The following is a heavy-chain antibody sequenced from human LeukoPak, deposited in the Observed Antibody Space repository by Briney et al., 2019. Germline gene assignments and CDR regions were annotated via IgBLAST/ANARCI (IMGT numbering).Heavy chain of an antibody. V-gene: IGHV3-23*01. CDR2: ISGSGGST. D-gene: IGHD3-3*01. Sequence: GGSLRLSCAASGFTFSSYAMSWVRQAPGKGLEWVSAISGSGGSTYYADSVNGRFTISRDNSKNTLYLQMNSLRAEDTAVYYCAKDTGSPADAITMEDNAFDIWGQGTMVTVSS. CDR1: GFTFSSYA. CDR3: AKDTGSPADAITMEDNAFDI. J-gene: IGHJ3*02.